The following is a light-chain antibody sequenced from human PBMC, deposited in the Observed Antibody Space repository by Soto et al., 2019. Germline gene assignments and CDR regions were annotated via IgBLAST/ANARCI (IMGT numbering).Light chain of an antibody. Sequence: EIVLTQSPATLSLSPGERATLSCRASQSVSSYLAWYQQKHGQAPRLLIYDASNRATGIPARFSGSGSGTDFTLTISSLEPEDFAVYYGQQRSNWPPTFGGGTKVEIK. CDR3: QQRSNWPPT. V-gene: IGKV3-11*01. J-gene: IGKJ4*01. CDR2: DAS. CDR1: QSVSSY.